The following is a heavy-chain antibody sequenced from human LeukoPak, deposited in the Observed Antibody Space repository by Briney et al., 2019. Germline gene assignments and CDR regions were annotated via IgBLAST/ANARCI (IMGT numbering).Heavy chain of an antibody. D-gene: IGHD3-22*01. CDR2: ISYDGSNK. J-gene: IGHJ3*02. CDR3: AKDYYDSSGYYYVDDAFDI. V-gene: IGHV3-30*18. CDR1: GFTFSSSA. Sequence: GGSLRLSCAASGFTFSSSAMSWVRQAPGKGLEWVAVISYDGSNKYYADSVKGRFTISRDNSKNTLYLQMNSLRAEDTAVYYCAKDYYDSSGYYYVDDAFDIWGQGTMVTVSS.